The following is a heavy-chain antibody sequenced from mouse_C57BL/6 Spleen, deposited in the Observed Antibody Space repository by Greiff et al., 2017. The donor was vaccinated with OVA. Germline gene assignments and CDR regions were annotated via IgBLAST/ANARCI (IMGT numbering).Heavy chain of an antibody. V-gene: IGHV1-42*01. CDR2: INPSTGGT. J-gene: IGHJ2*01. D-gene: IGHD1-1*01. CDR3: ARGSGYYFDD. Sequence: EVQLQQSGPELVKPGASVKISCKASGYSFTGYYMNWVKQSPEKSLEWIGEINPSTGGTTYNQKFKAKATLTVDKSSSTAYMQLKSLTSEDSAVYYCARGSGYYFDDWGQGTTLTVSS. CDR1: GYSFTGYY.